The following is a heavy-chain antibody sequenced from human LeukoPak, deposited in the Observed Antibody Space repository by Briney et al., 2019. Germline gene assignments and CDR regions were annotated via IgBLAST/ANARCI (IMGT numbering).Heavy chain of an antibody. CDR2: ISGTGGST. D-gene: IGHD2/OR15-2a*01. V-gene: IGHV3-23*01. J-gene: IGHJ4*02. CDR3: AKVVAGNIDYYFDY. Sequence: GGSLRLSCVGSGFSFISVWLNWVRQTPGKGLEWVAGISGTGGSTHYADSVKGRFTISRDNSKNTVYLQMRNLRVEHTAVYYCAKVVAGNIDYYFDYWGQGILVAVSS. CDR1: GFSFISVW.